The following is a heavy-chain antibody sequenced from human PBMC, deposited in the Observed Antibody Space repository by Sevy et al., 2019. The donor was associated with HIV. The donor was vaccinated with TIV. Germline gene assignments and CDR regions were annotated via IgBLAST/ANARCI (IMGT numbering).Heavy chain of an antibody. D-gene: IGHD2-2*02. CDR1: GFTFGDYA. Sequence: GGSLRLSCTASGFTFGDYAMSWVRQAPGKGLEWVGFIRSKAYGGTTEYAASVKGRFTISRDDSKSIAYLQMNSLKTEDTAVYYCTRVARYCSSTSCYTVAFDYWGQGTLVTVSS. V-gene: IGHV3-49*04. CDR3: TRVARYCSSTSCYTVAFDY. J-gene: IGHJ4*02. CDR2: IRSKAYGGTT.